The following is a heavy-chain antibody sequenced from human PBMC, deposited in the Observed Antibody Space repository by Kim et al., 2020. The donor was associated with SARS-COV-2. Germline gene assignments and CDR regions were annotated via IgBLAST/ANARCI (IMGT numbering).Heavy chain of an antibody. CDR3: ARTPLVVAAFDY. V-gene: IGHV3-30*04. D-gene: IGHD2-15*01. J-gene: IGHJ4*02. CDR2: ISYDGSNK. Sequence: GGSLRLSCAASGFTFSSYAMHWVRQAPGKGLEWVAVISYDGSNKYCADSVKGRFTISRDNSKNTLYLQMNSLRAEDTAVYYCARTPLVVAAFDYWGQGTLVTVSS. CDR1: GFTFSSYA.